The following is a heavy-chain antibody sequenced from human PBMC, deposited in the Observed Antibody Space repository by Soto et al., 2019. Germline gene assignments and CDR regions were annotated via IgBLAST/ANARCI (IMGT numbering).Heavy chain of an antibody. V-gene: IGHV3-21*01. CDR3: ARDGAFAGPAGMDV. CDR2: ISSSSSYI. J-gene: IGHJ6*02. CDR1: GFTFSSYT. Sequence: GGSLRLSCAASGFTFSSYTMNWVRQAPGKGLEWVSSISSSSSYIHYADSVEGRFTVSRDNAKNSLYLQMNSLRAEDTAVYYCARDGAFAGPAGMDVWGQGTTVTVSS. D-gene: IGHD3-16*01.